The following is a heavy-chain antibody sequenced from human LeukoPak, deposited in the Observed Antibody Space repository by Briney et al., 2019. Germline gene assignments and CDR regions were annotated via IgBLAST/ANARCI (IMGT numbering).Heavy chain of an antibody. CDR2: IKQDGSEK. CDR1: GFIFSSYG. CDR3: ARFTGGYDY. Sequence: GGSLRLSCAASGFIFSSYGMHWVRQALGKGLEWVANIKQDGSEKYYVDSVKGRFTISRDNAKNSLYLQMNSLRAEDTAVYYCARFTGGYDYWGQGTLVTVSS. V-gene: IGHV3-7*01. J-gene: IGHJ4*02. D-gene: IGHD3-16*01.